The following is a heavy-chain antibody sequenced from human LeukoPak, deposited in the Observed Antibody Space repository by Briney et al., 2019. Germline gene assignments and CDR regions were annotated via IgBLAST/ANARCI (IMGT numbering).Heavy chain of an antibody. CDR3: AAVTYYYDSRGAFDI. CDR1: GYTFTSYY. D-gene: IGHD3-22*01. V-gene: IGHV1-46*01. J-gene: IGHJ3*02. CDR2: INPSGGST. Sequence: ASVKVSCKASGYTFTSYYMHWVRQAPGQGLEWMGIINPSGGSTNYAQKFQERVTITRDMSTSTAYMELSSLRSEDTAVYYCAAVTYYYDSRGAFDIWGQGTMVTVSS.